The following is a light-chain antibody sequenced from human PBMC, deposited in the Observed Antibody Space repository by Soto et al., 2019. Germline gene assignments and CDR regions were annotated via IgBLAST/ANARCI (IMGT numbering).Light chain of an antibody. CDR2: AAS. J-gene: IGKJ1*01. CDR1: QSISSY. CDR3: QPSYSTPVT. Sequence: DIQMTQSPSSLSASVGDRVTITCRASQSISSYLNWYQQKPGKAPKLLIYAASSLQSVVPSRFSGSGSGTDFTLTISSLQPEDFATYYCQPSYSTPVTFGQGTKGEIK. V-gene: IGKV1-39*01.